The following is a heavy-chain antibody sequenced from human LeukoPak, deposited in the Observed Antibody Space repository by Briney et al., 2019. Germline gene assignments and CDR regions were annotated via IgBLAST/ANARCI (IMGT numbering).Heavy chain of an antibody. V-gene: IGHV3-21*01. Sequence: GGSLGLSCAASGFAFGSYSINWVRQAPGKGLEWVSSITSRSTYINYADSAKGRFTISRDNAQNSLYLQMNSLRAEDTAVYYCARVLLGATTINYYYYYMDVWGKGTTVTVSS. CDR2: ITSRSTYI. D-gene: IGHD1-26*01. CDR3: ARVLLGATTINYYYYYMDV. J-gene: IGHJ6*03. CDR1: GFAFGSYS.